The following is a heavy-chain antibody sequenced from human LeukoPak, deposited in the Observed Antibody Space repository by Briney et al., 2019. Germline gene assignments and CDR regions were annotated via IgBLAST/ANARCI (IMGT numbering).Heavy chain of an antibody. V-gene: IGHV5-51*01. CDR3: ARSSDCSSTSCYFDY. J-gene: IGHJ4*02. CDR2: IYPGDSDT. CDR1: GYSFTSYW. Sequence: GESLKISCKGSGYSFTSYWIGWVRRMPGKGLEWMGIIYPGDSDTRYSPSFQGQVAISADKSISTAYLQWSSLKASDTAMYYCARSSDCSSTSCYFDYWGQGTLVTVSS. D-gene: IGHD2-2*01.